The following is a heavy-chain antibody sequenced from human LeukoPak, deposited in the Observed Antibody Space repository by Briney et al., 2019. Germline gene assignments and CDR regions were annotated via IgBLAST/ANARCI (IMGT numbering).Heavy chain of an antibody. CDR2: ISSSSSYI. CDR1: GFTFSSYS. CDR3: ARERGYSYGLFDY. J-gene: IGHJ4*02. V-gene: IGHV3-21*01. D-gene: IGHD5-18*01. Sequence: GGSLRLSCAASGFTFSSYSMNCVRQAPGKGLEWVSSISSSSSYIYYADSVKGRFTISRDNAKNSLYVQMNSLRAEDTAVYYCARERGYSYGLFDYWGQGTLVTVSS.